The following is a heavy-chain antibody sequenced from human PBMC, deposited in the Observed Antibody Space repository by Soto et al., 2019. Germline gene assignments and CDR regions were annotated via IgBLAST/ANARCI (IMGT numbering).Heavy chain of an antibody. D-gene: IGHD3-22*01. CDR2: ISYDGSNQ. Sequence: GGSLRLSCAASGITFSRYDMHWVRQPPGKGLEWVAVISYDGSNQYYADSVKGRFTISRDNSRNTLYLQMNSLRAEDTAVYYCAKPYYYDSSGSIMDVWGQGTTVTVSS. J-gene: IGHJ6*02. V-gene: IGHV3-30*18. CDR1: GITFSRYD. CDR3: AKPYYYDSSGSIMDV.